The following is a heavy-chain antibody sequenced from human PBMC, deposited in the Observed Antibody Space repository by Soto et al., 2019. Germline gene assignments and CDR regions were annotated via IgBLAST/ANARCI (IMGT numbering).Heavy chain of an antibody. Sequence: QLQLQESGSGLMKPSQTLSLTCTVSGGSIRRNAYAWSWIRQPPGKGLEWIGYVYQSGNAYYNPSLESRVTISLDASRNEFSLKLTSVTAADTAVYFCARVECVTETYYYDHWGQGTLITVSP. CDR3: ARVECVTETYYYDH. J-gene: IGHJ5*02. CDR1: GGSIRRNAYA. D-gene: IGHD3-22*01. CDR2: VYQSGNA. V-gene: IGHV4-30-2*01.